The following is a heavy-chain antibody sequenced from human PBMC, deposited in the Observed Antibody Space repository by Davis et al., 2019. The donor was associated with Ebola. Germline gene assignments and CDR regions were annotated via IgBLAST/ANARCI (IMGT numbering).Heavy chain of an antibody. CDR2: ISYDGSNK. CDR3: ARSGFSSGWYYFDY. D-gene: IGHD6-19*01. Sequence: GGSLRLSCAASGFTFSSYAMHWVRQAPGKGLEWVAVISYDGSNKYYADSVKGRFTISRDNSKNTLYLQMNSLRAEDTAVYYCARSGFSSGWYYFDYWGQGTLVTVSS. CDR1: GFTFSSYA. J-gene: IGHJ4*02. V-gene: IGHV3-30-3*01.